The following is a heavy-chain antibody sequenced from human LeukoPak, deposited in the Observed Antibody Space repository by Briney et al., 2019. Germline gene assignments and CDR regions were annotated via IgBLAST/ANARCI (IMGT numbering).Heavy chain of an antibody. D-gene: IGHD3-10*01. J-gene: IGHJ6*02. Sequence: SETLSLTCTVSGGSISSYYWSWIRQPAGKGLEWIGRIYTSGSTNYNPSLKSRVTMSVDTSKKQFSLKRSSVTAADTAVYYCARDPMVRGPNYYYYYGMDVWGQGTTVTVSS. CDR1: GGSISSYY. V-gene: IGHV4-4*07. CDR2: IYTSGST. CDR3: ARDPMVRGPNYYYYYGMDV.